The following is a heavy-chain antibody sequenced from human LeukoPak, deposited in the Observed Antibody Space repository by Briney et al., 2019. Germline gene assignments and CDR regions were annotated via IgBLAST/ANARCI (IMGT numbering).Heavy chain of an antibody. J-gene: IGHJ6*03. D-gene: IGHD3-3*01. Sequence: GGSLRLSCAASGFTASSNYMSWVRQAPGKGLEWVSVIYSGGSTYYADSVKGRFTISRDNSKNTLYLQMNSLRAEDTAVYYCARDRYTIFGVVTPDMDVWGKGTTVTVSS. CDR2: IYSGGST. CDR1: GFTASSNY. CDR3: ARDRYTIFGVVTPDMDV. V-gene: IGHV3-66*02.